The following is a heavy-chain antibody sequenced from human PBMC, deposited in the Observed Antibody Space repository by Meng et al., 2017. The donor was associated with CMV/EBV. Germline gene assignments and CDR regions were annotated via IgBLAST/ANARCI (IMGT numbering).Heavy chain of an antibody. CDR1: GFTFSSYA. D-gene: IGHD2-15*01. J-gene: IGHJ5*02. V-gene: IGHV3-23*03. Sequence: GESLKISCAASGFTFSSYAMSWVRQAPGKGLEWVSVIYSGGSSTYYADSVKGRFTISRDNSKNTLYLQMNSLRAEDTAVYYCARERRDISWFDPWGQGTLVTVSS. CDR3: ARERRDISWFDP. CDR2: IYSGGSST.